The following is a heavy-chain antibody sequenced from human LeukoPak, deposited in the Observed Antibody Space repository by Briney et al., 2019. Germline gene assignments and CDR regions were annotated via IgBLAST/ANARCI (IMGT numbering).Heavy chain of an antibody. CDR3: AKDSGSYYTYFDY. CDR2: ISYDGSNK. D-gene: IGHD3-10*01. V-gene: IGHV3-30*18. Sequence: GGSLRLSCAASGFTFSSYDMHWVRQAPGKGLEWVTVISYDGSNKYYADSVKGRFTISRDNSKNTLYLQMNSLRAEDTAVYYCAKDSGSYYTYFDYWGQGTLVTVSS. J-gene: IGHJ4*02. CDR1: GFTFSSYD.